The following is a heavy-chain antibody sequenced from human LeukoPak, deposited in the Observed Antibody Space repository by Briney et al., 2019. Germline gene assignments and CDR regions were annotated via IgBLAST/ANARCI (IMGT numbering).Heavy chain of an antibody. Sequence: PSETLSLTCTVSGGSITSYYWSWIRQPPGKGLEWIGYIYYSGSTNYNPSLKSRVTISVDTSKNQFSLKLSSVTAADTAVYYCARDVVVPAAIRGHYYYYYYMDVWGKGTTVTVSS. CDR2: IYYSGST. J-gene: IGHJ6*03. CDR1: GGSITSYY. CDR3: ARDVVVPAAIRGHYYYYYYMDV. V-gene: IGHV4-59*13. D-gene: IGHD2-2*02.